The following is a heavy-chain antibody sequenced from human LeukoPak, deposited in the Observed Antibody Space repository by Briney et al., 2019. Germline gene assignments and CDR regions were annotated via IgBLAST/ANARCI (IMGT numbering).Heavy chain of an antibody. D-gene: IGHD6-13*01. CDR3: ARVSLEQPSDY. CDR1: GFTFSSYS. CDR2: ISSSSSYI. V-gene: IGHV3-21*01. Sequence: GGSLRLSCAASGFTFSSYSMNWVRQAPGKGLEWVSSISSSSSYIYYADSVKGRFTISRDNAKNSLYLQMNSLRAEDTAVYYCARVSLEQPSDYWGQGTLVTVSS. J-gene: IGHJ4*02.